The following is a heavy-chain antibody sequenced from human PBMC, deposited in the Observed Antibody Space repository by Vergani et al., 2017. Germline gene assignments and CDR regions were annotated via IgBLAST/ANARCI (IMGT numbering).Heavy chain of an antibody. Sequence: EVQLVESGGGLVKPGGSLRLSCAASGFSFSGYSMNWVRQAPGKGLEWVASISGSSSYVFYRDSVEGRFTITRDNAKKSVYLQMNSLRAEDTAMYFCARGLWDCTHIRCSPPSYWGQGTQVTVSS. CDR2: ISGSSSYV. CDR1: GFSFSGYS. J-gene: IGHJ4*02. CDR3: ARGLWDCTHIRCSPPSY. D-gene: IGHD2-8*01. V-gene: IGHV3-21*02.